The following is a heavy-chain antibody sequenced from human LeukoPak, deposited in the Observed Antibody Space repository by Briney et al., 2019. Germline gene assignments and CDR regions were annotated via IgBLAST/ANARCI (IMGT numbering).Heavy chain of an antibody. CDR1: GYTLTELS. J-gene: IGHJ5*02. Sequence: ASVKVSCKXSGYTLTELSMHWVRQAPGKGLEWMGGFDPEDGETIYSQKFQGRVTMTEDTSTDTAYMELSSLRSEDTAVYYCASRPTYYYDSSGRPPFDPWGQGTLVTVSS. D-gene: IGHD3-22*01. CDR3: ASRPTYYYDSSGRPPFDP. V-gene: IGHV1-24*01. CDR2: FDPEDGET.